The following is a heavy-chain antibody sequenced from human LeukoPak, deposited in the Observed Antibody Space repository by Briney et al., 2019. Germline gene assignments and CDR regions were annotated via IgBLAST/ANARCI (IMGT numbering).Heavy chain of an antibody. CDR1: GFTFSTYW. J-gene: IGHJ4*02. D-gene: IGHD6-13*01. CDR2: LNSDGSSA. Sequence: PGGSLRLSCAASGFTFSTYWMHWVRLAPGKALVWVARLNSDGSSASYADSVKGRFTISRDNAKKTLFLQMDSLRAEDTAVYYCARGPGVAAAGTYYFDCWGQGTLATVSS. CDR3: ARGPGVAAAGTYYFDC. V-gene: IGHV3-74*01.